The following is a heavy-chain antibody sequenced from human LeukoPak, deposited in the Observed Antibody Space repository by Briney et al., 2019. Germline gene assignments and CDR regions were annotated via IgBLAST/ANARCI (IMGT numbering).Heavy chain of an antibody. D-gene: IGHD3-3*01. CDR1: GYSFTSYW. Sequence: GESLKISCKGSGYSFTSYWSGGVRQMPGKGLEWMGISDPGDSDTRYSPSFQGQVTISADKSISTAYLQWSSLKASDTAMYYCAREPLDLWSGFSWFDPWGQGTLVTVSS. CDR2: SDPGDSDT. CDR3: AREPLDLWSGFSWFDP. J-gene: IGHJ5*02. V-gene: IGHV5-51*01.